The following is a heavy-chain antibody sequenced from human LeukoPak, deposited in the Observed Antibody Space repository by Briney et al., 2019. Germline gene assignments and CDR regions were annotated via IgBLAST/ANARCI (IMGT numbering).Heavy chain of an antibody. J-gene: IGHJ4*02. CDR1: GFTFTDYS. CDR3: ARLYCGSSSCYAGDY. V-gene: IGHV3-21*01. D-gene: IGHD2-2*01. Sequence: GGSLRLSCAASGFTFTDYSMNWVRQAPGRGLEWVSSISSDSRHIFYADSVKGRFTISRDNAENSLCLQMDSLRAEDTAVYYCARLYCGSSSCYAGDYWGQGTLVTVSS. CDR2: ISSDSRHI.